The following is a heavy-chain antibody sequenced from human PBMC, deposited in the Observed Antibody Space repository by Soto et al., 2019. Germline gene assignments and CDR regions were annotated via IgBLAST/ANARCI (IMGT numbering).Heavy chain of an antibody. D-gene: IGHD3-9*01. CDR1: GGSFSGYY. CDR3: ARGGITIFGKNYGMDV. Sequence: SETLSLTCAVYGGSFSGYYLSWIRQPPGKGLEWIGEINHSGSTNYNPSLKSRVTISVDTSKNQFSLKLSSVTAADTAVYYCARGGITIFGKNYGMDVWGQGTTVTVYS. CDR2: INHSGST. V-gene: IGHV4-34*01. J-gene: IGHJ6*02.